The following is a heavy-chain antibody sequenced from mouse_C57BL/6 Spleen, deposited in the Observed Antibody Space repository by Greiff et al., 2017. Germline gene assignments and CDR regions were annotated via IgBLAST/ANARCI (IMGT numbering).Heavy chain of an antibody. CDR3: TRVYGSSYGY. Sequence: VQVVESGAELVRPGASVTLSCKASGYTFTDYEMHWVKQTPVHGLEWIGAIDPETGGTAYNQKFKGKAILTADKSSSTAYMELRSLTSEDSAVYYCTRVYGSSYGYWGQGTTLTVSS. V-gene: IGHV1-15*01. J-gene: IGHJ2*01. D-gene: IGHD1-1*01. CDR2: IDPETGGT. CDR1: GYTFTDYE.